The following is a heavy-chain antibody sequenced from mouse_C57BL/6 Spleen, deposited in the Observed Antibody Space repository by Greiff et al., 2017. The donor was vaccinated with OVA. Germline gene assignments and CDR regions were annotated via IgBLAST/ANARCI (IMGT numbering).Heavy chain of an antibody. CDR3: ARGGPHWYFDV. Sequence: QVHVKQPGAELVKPGASVKMSCKASGYTFTSYWITWVKQRPGQGLEWIGDIYPGSGSTNYNEKFKSKATLTVDTSSSTAYMQLSSLTSEDSAVYYCARGGPHWYFDVWGTGTTVTVSS. V-gene: IGHV1-55*01. J-gene: IGHJ1*03. D-gene: IGHD1-1*02. CDR2: IYPGSGST. CDR1: GYTFTSYW.